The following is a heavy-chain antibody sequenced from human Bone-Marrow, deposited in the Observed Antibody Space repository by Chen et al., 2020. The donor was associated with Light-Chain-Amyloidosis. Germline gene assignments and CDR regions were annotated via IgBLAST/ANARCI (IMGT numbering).Heavy chain of an antibody. CDR3: ARNEGWYGSYGMDV. J-gene: IGHJ6*02. D-gene: IGHD6-19*01. CDR2: INPNSGGT. CDR1: GYTFTGYY. Sequence: QVQLVQSGAEVKKPGASVKVSCKASGYTFTGYYMHWVRQAPGQGLEWMGWINPNSGGTNYAQKFXXXXXXXXXXXXXXXXXXXXXXXXXXXXVYYCARNEGWYGSYGMDVWGQGTTVTVSS. V-gene: IGHV1-2*02.